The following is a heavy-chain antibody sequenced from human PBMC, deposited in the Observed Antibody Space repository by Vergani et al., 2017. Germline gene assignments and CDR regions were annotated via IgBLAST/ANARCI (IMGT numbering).Heavy chain of an antibody. CDR3: ARPRRLPYYFDY. D-gene: IGHD6-25*01. CDR2: IYSGDSDT. CDR1: GYTFTSYW. J-gene: IGHJ4*02. Sequence: VQLVQSGAEVKKPGASVKVSCKASGYTFTSYWIGWVRQMPGKGLEWMGIIYSGDSDTRYSPSFQGQVTISADKSISTAYLQWSSLKASDTAMYYCARPRRLPYYFDYWGQGTLVTVSS. V-gene: IGHV5-51*01.